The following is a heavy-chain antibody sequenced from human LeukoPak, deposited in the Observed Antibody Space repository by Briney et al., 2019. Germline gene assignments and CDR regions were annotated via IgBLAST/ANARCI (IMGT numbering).Heavy chain of an antibody. CDR3: AKDARRTSGWYFFDY. V-gene: IGHV3-23*01. CDR2: ISDSGSIT. D-gene: IGHD6-19*01. Sequence: GGSLRLSCAASGFAFSNQAMGWVRQAPGKGLEWVSVISDSGSITYYADSVKGRFTISRDNSKNTLFLQMSSLRAEDTAVYYCAKDARRTSGWYFFDYWGQGPWSPSPQ. CDR1: GFAFSNQA. J-gene: IGHJ4*02.